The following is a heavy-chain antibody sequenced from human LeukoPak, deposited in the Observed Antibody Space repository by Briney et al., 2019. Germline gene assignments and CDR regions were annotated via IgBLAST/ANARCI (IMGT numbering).Heavy chain of an antibody. Sequence: SVKVSCKASGFTFTSSAVQWVRQARGQRLEWIGWIVVGSGNTNYAQKFQERVTITRDMSTSTAYMELSSLRSEDTAVYYCAADGGSYTALNWFDPWGQGTLVTVPS. CDR1: GFTFTSSA. CDR3: AADGGSYTALNWFDP. V-gene: IGHV1-58*01. J-gene: IGHJ5*02. CDR2: IVVGSGNT. D-gene: IGHD2-15*01.